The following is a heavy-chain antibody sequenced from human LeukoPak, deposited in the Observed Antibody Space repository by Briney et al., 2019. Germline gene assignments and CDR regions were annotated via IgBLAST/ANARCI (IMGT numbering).Heavy chain of an antibody. J-gene: IGHJ1*01. CDR2: MNPSGGST. CDR1: GYTFIRYY. V-gene: IGHV1-46*01. Sequence: ASVKVSCKASGYTFIRYYMHWVRQAPGQGLEWMGIMNPSGGSTSYAQKFQGRVTMTRDTSTSTVYMELSSLRSEDTAVYYCARGLTSVATEIRSVTQLAMVEYFQHWGQGTLVTVSS. D-gene: IGHD4-11*01. CDR3: ARGLTSVATEIRSVTQLAMVEYFQH.